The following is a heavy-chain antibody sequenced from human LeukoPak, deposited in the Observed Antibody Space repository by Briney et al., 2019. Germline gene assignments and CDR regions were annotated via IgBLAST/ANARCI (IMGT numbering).Heavy chain of an antibody. CDR3: ARDSRDSGTEFDY. V-gene: IGHV4-59*06. CDR1: GGSISSYY. CDR2: IYYSGST. J-gene: IGHJ4*02. Sequence: PSETLSLTCTVSGGSISSYYWSWIRQHPGKGLEWIGYIYYSGSTYYNPSLKSRVTISVDTSKNQFSLKLSSVTAADTAVYYCARDSRDSGTEFDYWGQGTLVTVSS. D-gene: IGHD3-10*01.